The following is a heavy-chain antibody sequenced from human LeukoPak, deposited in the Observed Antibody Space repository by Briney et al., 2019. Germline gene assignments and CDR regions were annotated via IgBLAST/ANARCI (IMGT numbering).Heavy chain of an antibody. J-gene: IGHJ4*02. Sequence: PSETLSLTCTVSGASVGSAGYYWSWIRQPPGGGLEWIGYIYYISNTNYNPSLKSRVTMSVDPSKNQFSLKLNSVTAADTAVYYCARTLSQSGSYRYYFGYWGQGTLVTVSS. CDR1: GASVGSAGYY. CDR2: IYYISNT. V-gene: IGHV4-61*08. D-gene: IGHD1-26*01. CDR3: ARTLSQSGSYRYYFGY.